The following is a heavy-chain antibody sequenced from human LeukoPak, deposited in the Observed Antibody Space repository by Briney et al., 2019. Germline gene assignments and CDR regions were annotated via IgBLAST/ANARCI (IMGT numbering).Heavy chain of an antibody. J-gene: IGHJ4*02. CDR3: ARRPDSLDCSSTSCYAPALPFDY. Sequence: SETLSLTCTVSGGSISSSSYYWGWIRQPPGKGLEWIGSIYYSGSTYYNPSLKSRVTISVDTSKNQFSLKLSSVTAADTAVYYCARRPDSLDCSSTSCYAPALPFDYWGQGTLVTVSS. CDR1: GGSISSSSYY. D-gene: IGHD2-2*01. CDR2: IYYSGST. V-gene: IGHV4-39*01.